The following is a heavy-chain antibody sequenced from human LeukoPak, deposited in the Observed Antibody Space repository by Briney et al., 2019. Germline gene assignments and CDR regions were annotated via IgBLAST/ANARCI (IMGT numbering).Heavy chain of an antibody. Sequence: PGGSLRLSCAASGFTFSSYAMSWVRQAPGKGLEWVSAISGSGDSTYYADSVKGRFTISRDNSKNTLYLQMSSLRAEDTAVYYCARDERYCSGGSCYSVPGYWGQGTLVTVSS. V-gene: IGHV3-23*01. D-gene: IGHD2-15*01. CDR2: ISGSGDST. J-gene: IGHJ4*02. CDR1: GFTFSSYA. CDR3: ARDERYCSGGSCYSVPGY.